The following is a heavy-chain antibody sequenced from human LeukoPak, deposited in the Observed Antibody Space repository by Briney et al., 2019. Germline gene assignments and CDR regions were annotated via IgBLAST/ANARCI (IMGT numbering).Heavy chain of an antibody. V-gene: IGHV4-34*01. Sequence: SETLSLTCAVYGGSFSGYYWSWIRQPPGKGLEWIGEINHSGSTNYNPSLKSRVTISVDTSKNQFSLKLSSVTAADTAVYYCARFPRAGRRVAVVPAVNAFDIWGQGTMVTVSS. CDR2: INHSGST. D-gene: IGHD2-2*01. J-gene: IGHJ3*02. CDR3: ARFPRAGRRVAVVPAVNAFDI. CDR1: GGSFSGYY.